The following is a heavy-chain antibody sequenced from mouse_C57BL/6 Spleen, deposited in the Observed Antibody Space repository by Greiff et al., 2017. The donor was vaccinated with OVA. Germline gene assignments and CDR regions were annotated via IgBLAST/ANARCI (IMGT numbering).Heavy chain of an antibody. CDR3: TRTDGSSYWYFDV. CDR1: GYTFTSYW. D-gene: IGHD1-1*01. Sequence: QVQLQQPGAELVKPGASVKLSCKASGYTFTSYWMQWVKQRPGQGLEWIGEIDTSDSYTNYNQKVKGKATLTVDTSSSTAYLQLTSLTSEDSAFYYCTRTDGSSYWYFDVWGTGTTVTVSS. V-gene: IGHV1-50*01. J-gene: IGHJ1*03. CDR2: IDTSDSYT.